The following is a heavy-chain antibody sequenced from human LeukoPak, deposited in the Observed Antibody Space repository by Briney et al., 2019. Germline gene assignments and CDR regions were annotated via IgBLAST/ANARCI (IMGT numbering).Heavy chain of an antibody. CDR2: IWYDGSNK. CDR3: AKSGGSSWTVDY. CDR1: GFTFSSYG. V-gene: IGHV3-30*02. Sequence: GGSLRLSCAASGFTFSSYGMHWVRQAPGKGLEWVAVIWYDGSNKYYADSVKGRFTISRDNSKNTLYLQMNSLRAEDTAVYYCAKSGGSSWTVDYWGQGTLVTVSS. J-gene: IGHJ4*02. D-gene: IGHD6-13*01.